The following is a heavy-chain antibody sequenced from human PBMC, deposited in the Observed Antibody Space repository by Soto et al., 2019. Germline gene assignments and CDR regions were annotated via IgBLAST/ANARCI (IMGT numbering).Heavy chain of an antibody. CDR1: GYTFTSYY. V-gene: IGHV1-46*01. CDR3: AREGTTVPHHYY. Sequence: ASVKVSCKASGYTFTSYYMHGVRQAPGQGLEWMGIINPSGGSTSYAQKFQGRVTMTRDTSTSTVYMELSSLRSEDTAVYYCAREGTTVPHHYYWGQGTLVTVSS. D-gene: IGHD4-4*01. J-gene: IGHJ4*02. CDR2: INPSGGST.